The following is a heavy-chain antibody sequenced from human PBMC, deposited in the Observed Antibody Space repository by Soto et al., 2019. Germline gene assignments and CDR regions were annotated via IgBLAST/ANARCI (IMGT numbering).Heavy chain of an antibody. V-gene: IGHV3-23*01. CDR1: GFTFSSYA. D-gene: IGHD5-18*01. CDR3: AKGVEIQLWSKGPTYYYYYGMDV. Sequence: GGSLRLSCAASGFTFSSYAMSWVRQAPGKGLEWVSAISGSGGSTYYADSVKGRFTISRDNSKNTLYLQMNGLRAEDTAVYYCAKGVEIQLWSKGPTYYYYYGMDVWGQGTTVTVSS. J-gene: IGHJ6*02. CDR2: ISGSGGST.